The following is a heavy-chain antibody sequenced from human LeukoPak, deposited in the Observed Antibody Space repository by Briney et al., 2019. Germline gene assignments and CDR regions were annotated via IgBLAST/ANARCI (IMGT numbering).Heavy chain of an antibody. V-gene: IGHV1-8*03. Sequence: EASVKVSCKASGYTFTSYDINWVRQATGQGLEWMGWMNPNSGNTGYAQKFQGRVTITRNTSISTAYMELSSLRSEDTAVYYCARVSQWPDAFDIWGQGTMVTVSS. D-gene: IGHD6-19*01. CDR3: ARVSQWPDAFDI. J-gene: IGHJ3*02. CDR2: MNPNSGNT. CDR1: GYTFTSYD.